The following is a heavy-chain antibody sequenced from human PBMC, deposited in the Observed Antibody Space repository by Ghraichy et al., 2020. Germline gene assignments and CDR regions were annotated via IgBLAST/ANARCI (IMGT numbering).Heavy chain of an antibody. CDR3: AKVFSSYSSSRYYFDY. CDR2: ISGSGGST. J-gene: IGHJ4*02. Sequence: GGSLRLSCAASGFTFSSYAMSWVRQAPGKGLEWVSAISGSGGSTYYADSVKGRFTISRDNSKNTLYLQMNSLRAEDTAVYYCAKVFSSYSSSRYYFDYWGQGTLVTVSS. V-gene: IGHV3-23*01. CDR1: GFTFSSYA. D-gene: IGHD6-13*01.